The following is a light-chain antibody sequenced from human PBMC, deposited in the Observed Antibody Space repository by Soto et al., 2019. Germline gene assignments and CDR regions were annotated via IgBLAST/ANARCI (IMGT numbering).Light chain of an antibody. CDR2: DAS. CDR1: QSVSIY. J-gene: IGKJ2*01. Sequence: EIVLTQSPATLSLSPGERATLSCRASQSVSIYLAWYQQKPGQAPRLVIYDASNRAAGTPARFSGSGSGTDFTLTISSLQREDFAVYYCQQYDNLPPYTFGQGTKLEIK. CDR3: QQYDNLPPYT. V-gene: IGKV3-11*01.